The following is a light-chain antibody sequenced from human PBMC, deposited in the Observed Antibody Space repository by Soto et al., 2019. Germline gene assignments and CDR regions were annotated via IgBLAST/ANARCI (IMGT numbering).Light chain of an antibody. CDR1: LNIGDS. Sequence: DIQMTQSPSSPSSSLGDRVTITCRASLNIGDSLSWFQQKAGKPPTQLIYGASALQSGVPVRFSGSASGTDFTLTIRNMQSEDFATYYCLQTYNLPRTFGQGTKVDIK. CDR2: GAS. CDR3: LQTYNLPRT. J-gene: IGKJ1*01. V-gene: IGKV1-39*01.